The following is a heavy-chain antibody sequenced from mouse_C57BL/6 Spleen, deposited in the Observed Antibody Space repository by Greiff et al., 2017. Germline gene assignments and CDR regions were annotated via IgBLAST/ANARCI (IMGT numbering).Heavy chain of an antibody. J-gene: IGHJ2*01. V-gene: IGHV1-50*01. CDR2: IDPSDSYT. CDR1: GYTFTSYW. CDR3: ARLRGRTYYIDY. D-gene: IGHD3-2*02. Sequence: QVQLQQPGAELVKPGASVTLSCKASGYTFTSYWMQWVKQRPGQGLEWIGDIDPSDSYTNYNQKFKGKATLTVDPSSSTAYMQLSSLTSEDSAVYYCARLRGRTYYIDYWGQGTTLTVSS.